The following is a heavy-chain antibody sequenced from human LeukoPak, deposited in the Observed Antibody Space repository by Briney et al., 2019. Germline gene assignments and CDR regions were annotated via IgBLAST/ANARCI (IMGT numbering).Heavy chain of an antibody. CDR1: GFTFSSYA. D-gene: IGHD3-10*01. CDR2: ISYDGSNK. CDR3: ARARGSLWFGELFVY. V-gene: IGHV3-30*04. Sequence: GGSLRLSCAASGFTFSSYAMHWVRQAPGTGLEWVAVISYDGSNKYYADSVQGRFTISRDNSQDTLYLQMDSLRAEDTAVYYCARARGSLWFGELFVYWGQGTLVTDSS. J-gene: IGHJ4*02.